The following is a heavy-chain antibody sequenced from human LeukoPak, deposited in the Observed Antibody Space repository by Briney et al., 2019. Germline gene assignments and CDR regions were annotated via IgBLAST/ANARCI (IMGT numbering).Heavy chain of an antibody. V-gene: IGHV3-9*01. Sequence: GGSLRLSCAASGFTFSSYSMNWVRQAPGKGLEWVSGISWNSGSIGYADSVKGRFTISRDNAKNSLYLQMNSLRAEDTALYYCAKDTMVRGVIIVSPDYWGQGTLVTVSS. CDR1: GFTFSSYS. CDR2: ISWNSGSI. CDR3: AKDTMVRGVIIVSPDY. J-gene: IGHJ4*02. D-gene: IGHD3-10*01.